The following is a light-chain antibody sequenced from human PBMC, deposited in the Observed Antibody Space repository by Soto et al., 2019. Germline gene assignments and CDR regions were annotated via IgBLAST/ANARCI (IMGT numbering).Light chain of an antibody. CDR2: EVT. Sequence: QSVLTQPASVSLSPGQSITISGAGTNSDVGAYNLVSWYQQHPGEAPKVLIYEVTKRPSGLSSRFAGSKSGNTASLTISGLQAEDEADYYCCSYAGDSAFVFGTGTKSPS. CDR1: NSDVGAYNL. J-gene: IGLJ1*01. V-gene: IGLV2-23*02. CDR3: CSYAGDSAFV.